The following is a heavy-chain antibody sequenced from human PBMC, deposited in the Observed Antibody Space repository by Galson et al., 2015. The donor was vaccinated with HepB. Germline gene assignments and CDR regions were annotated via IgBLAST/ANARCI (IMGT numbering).Heavy chain of an antibody. CDR1: GLIFAGYA. Sequence: SLRLSCAASGLIFAGYAMSWVRQAPGKGLEWVSSISATGGDTHYADSVKGRFTISRDNSENMLYLQLNSLRVEDTAIYFCTRDLGTGFDPWGQGILITVSS. J-gene: IGHJ5*02. CDR2: ISATGGDT. D-gene: IGHD3-10*01. CDR3: TRDLGTGFDP. V-gene: IGHV3-23*01.